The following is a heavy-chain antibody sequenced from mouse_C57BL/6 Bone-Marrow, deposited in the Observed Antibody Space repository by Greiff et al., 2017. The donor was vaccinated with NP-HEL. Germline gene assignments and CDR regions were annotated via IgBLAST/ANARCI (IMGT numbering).Heavy chain of an antibody. Sequence: EVQRVESGGGLVKPGGSLKLSCAASGFTFSSYAMSWVRQTPEKRLEWVATISDGGSYTYYPDNVKGRFTISRDNAKNNLYLQMSHLKSEDTAMYYCASGSSCWYFDVWGTGTTVTVSS. CDR1: GFTFSSYA. J-gene: IGHJ1*03. CDR3: ASGSSCWYFDV. V-gene: IGHV5-4*01. D-gene: IGHD1-1*01. CDR2: ISDGGSYT.